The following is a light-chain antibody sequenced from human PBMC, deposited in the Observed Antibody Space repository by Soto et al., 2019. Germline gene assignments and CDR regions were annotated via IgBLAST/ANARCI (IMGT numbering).Light chain of an antibody. V-gene: IGKV3-15*01. CDR1: QSVGSN. CDR2: GAS. CDR3: HQYNHWYT. Sequence: EIVMTQSPATLSVSPGERATLSCRASQSVGSNLAWYRQKPGQAPRLLIYGASTRATGIPARFSGSGSGTHFTLTISSLHSEDFAVYYCHQYNHWYTFGQGTRLEIK. J-gene: IGKJ2*01.